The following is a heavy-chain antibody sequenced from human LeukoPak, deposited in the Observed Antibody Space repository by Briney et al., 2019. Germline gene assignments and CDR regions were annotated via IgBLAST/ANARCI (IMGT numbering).Heavy chain of an antibody. CDR3: ARVTTWLQYYYYYGMDV. Sequence: SETQSLTCAVYGGSFSGYYWSWIRQPPGKGLEWIGEINHSGSTKYNPSLKSRVTISVDTSKNQFSLKLSSVTAADTAVYYCARVTTWLQYYYYYGMDVWGQGTTVTVSS. CDR1: GGSFSGYY. J-gene: IGHJ6*02. D-gene: IGHD5-24*01. V-gene: IGHV4-34*01. CDR2: INHSGST.